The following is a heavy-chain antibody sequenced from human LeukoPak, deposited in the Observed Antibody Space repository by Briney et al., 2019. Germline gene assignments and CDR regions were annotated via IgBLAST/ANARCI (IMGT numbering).Heavy chain of an antibody. J-gene: IGHJ4*02. CDR1: GFTFSSYA. CDR2: ISASGGST. Sequence: GGSLRLSCAASGFTFSSYAKSWVRQAPGRGLEWVSTISASGGSTYYADSVKGRFTISRDNSKSTLYLQMNSLRADDTAVYYCAKGLYGSGSWFAFDYWGQGTLVTVSS. V-gene: IGHV3-23*01. D-gene: IGHD3-10*01. CDR3: AKGLYGSGSWFAFDY.